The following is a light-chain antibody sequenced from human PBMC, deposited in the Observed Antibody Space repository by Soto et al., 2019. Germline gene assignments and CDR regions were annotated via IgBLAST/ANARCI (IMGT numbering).Light chain of an antibody. CDR3: QQRSNWPPIT. CDR2: DAS. Sequence: DILLTQSPATLSLSPGERSTLSCMASQSVGSYLAWYQHKPGQAPRLLIHDASNRAPGIPARFSGSGSGTDFTLTISTLEPEDFALYYCQQRSNWPPITVGQGTRLEIK. V-gene: IGKV3-11*01. J-gene: IGKJ5*01. CDR1: QSVGSY.